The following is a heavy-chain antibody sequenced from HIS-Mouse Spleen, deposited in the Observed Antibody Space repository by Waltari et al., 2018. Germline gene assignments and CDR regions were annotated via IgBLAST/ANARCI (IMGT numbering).Heavy chain of an antibody. J-gene: IGHJ5*02. CDR1: GGSISSSSYY. D-gene: IGHD6-6*01. CDR2: IYYSGST. Sequence: QLQLQESGPGLVKPSETLSLTCTVSGGSISSSSYYLGWIRQPPGKGLEWIGSIYYSGSTYYNPSLKSRVTISVDTSKNQFSLKLSSVTAADTAVYYCARGRIAARPWFDPWGQGTLVTVSS. CDR3: ARGRIAARPWFDP. V-gene: IGHV4-39*07.